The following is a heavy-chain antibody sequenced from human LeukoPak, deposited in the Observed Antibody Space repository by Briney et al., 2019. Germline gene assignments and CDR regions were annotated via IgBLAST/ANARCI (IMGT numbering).Heavy chain of an antibody. CDR2: ISPSGGST. D-gene: IGHD1-26*01. CDR1: GYTFTSNY. Sequence: ASVKVSCKAFGYTFTSNYMHWVRQAPGQGPEWMGVISPSGGSTTYAQKFQGRVTMTRDTSISTAYMELSRLRSDDTAVYYCARTQKWELLWFDPWGQGTLVTVSS. CDR3: ARTQKWELLWFDP. J-gene: IGHJ5*02. V-gene: IGHV1-2*02.